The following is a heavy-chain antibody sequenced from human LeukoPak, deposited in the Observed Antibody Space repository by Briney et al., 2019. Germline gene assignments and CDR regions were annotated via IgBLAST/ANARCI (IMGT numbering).Heavy chain of an antibody. CDR2: ISSSSSTI. Sequence: PGGSLRLSCAASGFTFSSYSMNWVRQAPGKGLEWVSYISSSSSTIYYADSVKGRFTISRDNAKNSLYLQMNSLRAEDTAVYYCARSLRGPMITFGGVIGYWGQGTLVTVSS. CDR3: ARSLRGPMITFGGVIGY. CDR1: GFTFSSYS. J-gene: IGHJ4*02. V-gene: IGHV3-48*04. D-gene: IGHD3-16*01.